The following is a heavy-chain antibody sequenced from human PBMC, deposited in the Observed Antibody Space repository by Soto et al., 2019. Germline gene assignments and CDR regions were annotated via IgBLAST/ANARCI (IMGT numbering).Heavy chain of an antibody. CDR1: GFTFSSYS. CDR3: ARDHTVAGIGLTQTRYYYGMDV. D-gene: IGHD6-19*01. Sequence: NPGGSLRLSCAASGFTFSSYSMNWVRQAPGKGLEWVSSISSSSSYIYYADSVKGRFTISRDNAKNSLYLQMNSLRAEDTAVYYCARDHTVAGIGLTQTRYYYGMDVWGQGTTVTVSS. CDR2: ISSSSSYI. V-gene: IGHV3-21*01. J-gene: IGHJ6*02.